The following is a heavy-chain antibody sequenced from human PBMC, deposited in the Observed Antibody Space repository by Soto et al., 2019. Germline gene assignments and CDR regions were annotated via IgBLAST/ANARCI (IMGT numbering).Heavy chain of an antibody. CDR2: ISGSGGST. J-gene: IGHJ6*04. V-gene: IGHV3-23*01. Sequence: GALRLSCAASGFTFSSYAMSWVRQAPGKGLEWVSAISGSGGSTYYADSVKGRFTISRDNSKNTLFLQMNSLRAEDTAVYYCAKDFGDGVYCSSTSCYLMDVWGKGTTVTVSS. D-gene: IGHD2-2*01. CDR1: GFTFSSYA. CDR3: AKDFGDGVYCSSTSCYLMDV.